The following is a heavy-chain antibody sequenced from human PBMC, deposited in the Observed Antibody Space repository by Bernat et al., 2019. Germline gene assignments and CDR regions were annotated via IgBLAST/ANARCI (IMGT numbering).Heavy chain of an antibody. CDR3: AKRAGGNYGMDV. Sequence: QVQLVESGGGVVQPGRSLRLSCAASGFTFSSYGMHWVRQAPGKGLEWVAVISYDGSNKYYAEYVKGRFTISREKSKNTLYLQMNSLRAEDTAGYYCAKRAGGNYGMDVWGQGTTVTV. V-gene: IGHV3-30*18. J-gene: IGHJ6*02. D-gene: IGHD1-14*01. CDR2: ISYDGSNK. CDR1: GFTFSSYG.